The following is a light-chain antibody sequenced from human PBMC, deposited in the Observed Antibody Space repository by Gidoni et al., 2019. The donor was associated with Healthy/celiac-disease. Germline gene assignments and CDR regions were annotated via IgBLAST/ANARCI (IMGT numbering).Light chain of an antibody. V-gene: IGKV3-11*01. CDR2: DAS. CDR1: QSVSSY. J-gene: IGKJ4*01. Sequence: IVLTKSPATLSLSPGERATLSCRASQSVSSYLDWYQQKPGQAPRLLIYDASNRATGIPARFSGSGSGTDFTLTISSLEPEDFAVYYCQQRSNWPSFGGGTKVEIK. CDR3: QQRSNWPS.